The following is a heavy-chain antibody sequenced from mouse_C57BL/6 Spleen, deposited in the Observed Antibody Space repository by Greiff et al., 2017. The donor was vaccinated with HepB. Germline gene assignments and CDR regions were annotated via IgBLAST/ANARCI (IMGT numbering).Heavy chain of an antibody. CDR3: ASRAQAYYAMDY. CDR2: INPNNGGT. CDR1: GYTFTDYN. V-gene: IGHV1-18*01. D-gene: IGHD3-2*02. J-gene: IGHJ4*01. Sequence: EVQLQQSGPELVKPGASVKIPCKASGYTFTDYNMDWVKQSHGKSLEWIGDINPNNGGTIYNQKFKGKATLTVDKSSSTAYMELRSLTSEDTAVYYCASRAQAYYAMDYWGQGTSVTVSS.